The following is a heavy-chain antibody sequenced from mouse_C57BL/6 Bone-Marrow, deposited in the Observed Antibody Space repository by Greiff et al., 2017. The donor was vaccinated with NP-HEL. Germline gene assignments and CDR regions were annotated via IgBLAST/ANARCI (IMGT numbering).Heavy chain of an antibody. J-gene: IGHJ1*03. CDR1: EYEFPSHD. Sequence: EVKLMESGGGLVQPGESLKLSCESNEYEFPSHDMSWVRKTPEKRLELVAAINSDGGSTYYPDTMERRFIISRDNTKKTLYLQMSSLRSEDTALYYCARHSPLYYGSSDWYFDGWGTGTTVTVSS. D-gene: IGHD1-1*01. V-gene: IGHV5-2*01. CDR3: ARHSPLYYGSSDWYFDG. CDR2: INSDGGST.